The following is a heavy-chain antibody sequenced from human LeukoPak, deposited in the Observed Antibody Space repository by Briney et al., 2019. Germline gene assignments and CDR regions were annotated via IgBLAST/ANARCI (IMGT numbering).Heavy chain of an antibody. J-gene: IGHJ4*02. CDR1: GDSFSSGNYY. CDR3: ARVSAAGTGPDS. CDR2: MSNSGHT. Sequence: SETLSLTCTVSGDSFSSGNYYWSWIRQPPGKGLEWIGFMSNSGHTDSTPSLKSRVTISLDTSKNQFSLKLNSVTAADTAVYYCARVSAAGTGPDSWGQGTLVTVSS. D-gene: IGHD6-13*01. V-gene: IGHV4-61*01.